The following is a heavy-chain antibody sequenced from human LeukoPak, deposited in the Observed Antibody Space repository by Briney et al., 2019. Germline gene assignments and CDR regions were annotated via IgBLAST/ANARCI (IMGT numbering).Heavy chain of an antibody. Sequence: GGSLRLSCAASGFTFSSYSMNWVRQAPGKGLEWVSSISSSSSYIYYADSVKGRFTISRDNAKNSLYLQMNSLRAEDTAVYYCARAKDSSGYYWDYCGPGTLVTVSS. CDR1: GFTFSSYS. J-gene: IGHJ4*02. CDR3: ARAKDSSGYYWDY. D-gene: IGHD3-22*01. CDR2: ISSSSSYI. V-gene: IGHV3-21*01.